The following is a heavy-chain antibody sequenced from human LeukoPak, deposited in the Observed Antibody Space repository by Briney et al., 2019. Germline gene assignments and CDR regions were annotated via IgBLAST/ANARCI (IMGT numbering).Heavy chain of an antibody. J-gene: IGHJ4*02. CDR1: SGSIGNNY. D-gene: IGHD1-7*01. CDR3: ANWNYDAAAYYFDY. CDR2: IHYSGSS. Sequence: SETLSLTCTVSSGSIGNNYWSWIRQSPAKGLEWIGYIHYSGSSNYNPSLKSRVTISLDTSKNQFSLKVTSVNAADTAVYYCANWNYDAAAYYFDYWGQGTLVTVSS. V-gene: IGHV4-59*01.